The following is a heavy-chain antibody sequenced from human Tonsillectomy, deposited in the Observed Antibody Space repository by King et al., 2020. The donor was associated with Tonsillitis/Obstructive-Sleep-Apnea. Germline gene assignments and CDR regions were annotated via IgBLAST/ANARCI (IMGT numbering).Heavy chain of an antibody. V-gene: IGHV4-39*01. CDR1: GGSISSNSYY. Sequence: QLQESGPGLVKPSETLSLTCTVSGGSISSNSYYWGWIRQPPGKGLEWVGTIYYSGSTYYNPSLKSRVTISVDTAKNQFSLNLGSLTAADTAVYYCARTGYDFWTGYPADWFDPWGQGTLVTVSS. CDR3: ARTGYDFWTGYPADWFDP. D-gene: IGHD3-3*01. CDR2: IYYSGST. J-gene: IGHJ5*02.